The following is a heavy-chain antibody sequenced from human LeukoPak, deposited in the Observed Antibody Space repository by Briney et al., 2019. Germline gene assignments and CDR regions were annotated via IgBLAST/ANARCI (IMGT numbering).Heavy chain of an antibody. J-gene: IGHJ4*02. Sequence: SATLSLTCAVYGGSFSGYYWSWIRQPPGKGLEWIGEINHSGSTNYNPSLKSRVTIPVDTSKNQFSLKLSSVTAADTAVYYCARGIGYSYGYYYFDYWGQGTLVTVSS. CDR2: INHSGST. CDR1: GGSFSGYY. CDR3: ARGIGYSYGYYYFDY. D-gene: IGHD5-18*01. V-gene: IGHV4-34*01.